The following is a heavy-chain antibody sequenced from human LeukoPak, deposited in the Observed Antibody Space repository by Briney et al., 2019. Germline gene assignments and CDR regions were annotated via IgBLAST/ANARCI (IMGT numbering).Heavy chain of an antibody. CDR3: ARHVDWFEENWFDP. D-gene: IGHD3-10*01. CDR1: GGSISSSSYY. V-gene: IGHV4-39*01. CDR2: IYYSGST. J-gene: IGHJ5*02. Sequence: KTSETLSLTCTVSGGSISSSSYYWGWIRQPPGKGLEWIGSIYYSGSTYYNPSLKSRVTISVDTSKNQFSLKLSSVTAADTAVYYCARHVDWFEENWFDPWGQGTLVTVSS.